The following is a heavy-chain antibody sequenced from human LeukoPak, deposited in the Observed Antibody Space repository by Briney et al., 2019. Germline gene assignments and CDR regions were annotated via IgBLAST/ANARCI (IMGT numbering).Heavy chain of an antibody. Sequence: GGSLRLSCAASGFTFNSYAMSWVRQAPGKGLEWVSAISGSGGSTYYADSVKGRFTISRDNSKNTLYLQMNSLRAEDTAVYYCAKDHTPSSWYPSGYWGQGTLVTVSS. V-gene: IGHV3-23*01. J-gene: IGHJ4*02. CDR2: ISGSGGST. D-gene: IGHD6-13*01. CDR1: GFTFNSYA. CDR3: AKDHTPSSWYPSGY.